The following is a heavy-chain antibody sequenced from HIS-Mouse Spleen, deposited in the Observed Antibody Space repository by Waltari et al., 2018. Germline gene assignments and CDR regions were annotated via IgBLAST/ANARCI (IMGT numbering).Heavy chain of an antibody. Sequence: QLQLQESGPGLVKPSETLSLTCTVSGGSISSRSYYWGWIRQPPGKGLGWIGRIYSSGVTSYNPTPKIRAAISVDTSKNQFSLKRSSVTAADTAVYYCAREIPYSSSWYDWYFDLWGRGTLVTVSS. J-gene: IGHJ2*01. CDR3: AREIPYSSSWYDWYFDL. D-gene: IGHD6-13*01. CDR1: GGSISSRSYY. CDR2: IYSSGVT. V-gene: IGHV4-39*07.